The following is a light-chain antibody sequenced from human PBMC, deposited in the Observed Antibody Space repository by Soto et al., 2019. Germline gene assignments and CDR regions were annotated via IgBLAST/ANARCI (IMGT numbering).Light chain of an antibody. CDR3: NSYTNSSAVV. CDR1: RHDIGAYDY. V-gene: IGLV2-14*01. Sequence: QSVLTQPASVSGSPGQSITISCAGTRHDIGAYDYVSWYQQHPGNAPKLLVYEVTNRPSGVSDRFSGSKSGNTASLTISGLQAEDEADYYCNSYTNSSAVVFGGGTKVTVL. J-gene: IGLJ2*01. CDR2: EVT.